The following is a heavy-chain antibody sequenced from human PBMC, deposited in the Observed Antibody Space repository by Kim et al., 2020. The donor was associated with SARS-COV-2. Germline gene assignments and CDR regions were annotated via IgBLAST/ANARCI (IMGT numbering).Heavy chain of an antibody. Sequence: SGSTNYHPSLKSRVTISVDTSKNQFSLKLRSVTAADTAVYYCARDRAMDVWGQGTTVTVSS. CDR2: SGST. V-gene: IGHV4-39*07. J-gene: IGHJ6*02. CDR3: ARDRAMDV.